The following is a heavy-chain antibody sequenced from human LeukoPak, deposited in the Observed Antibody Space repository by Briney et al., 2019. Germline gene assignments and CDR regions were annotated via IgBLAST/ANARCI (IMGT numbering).Heavy chain of an antibody. CDR1: GYTLTELS. Sequence: ASVKVSCKVSGYTLTELSMHWVRQAPGKGLEWMGGFDPEDGETIYAQKFQGRVTMTEDTSTDTAYMELRSLRSDDTAVYYCARGGVVVPAAIDLDYWGQGTLVTVSS. D-gene: IGHD2-2*02. J-gene: IGHJ4*02. V-gene: IGHV1-24*01. CDR3: ARGGVVVPAAIDLDY. CDR2: FDPEDGET.